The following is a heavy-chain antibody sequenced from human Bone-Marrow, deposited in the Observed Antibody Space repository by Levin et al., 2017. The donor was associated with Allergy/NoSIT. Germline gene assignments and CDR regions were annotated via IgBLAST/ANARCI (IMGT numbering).Heavy chain of an antibody. CDR2: MYSGGST. V-gene: IGHV3-66*04. CDR3: ARLDFHRGSYY. D-gene: IGHD3-10*01. CDR1: GFTVSNHY. Sequence: GESLKISCVVSGFTVSNHYMSWVRQAPGKGLEWGSVMYSGGSTYYADSVKGRFTISRDNSKNTVYLQMNSLRAGDTAVYYCARLDFHRGSYYWGQGALVTVSS. J-gene: IGHJ4*02.